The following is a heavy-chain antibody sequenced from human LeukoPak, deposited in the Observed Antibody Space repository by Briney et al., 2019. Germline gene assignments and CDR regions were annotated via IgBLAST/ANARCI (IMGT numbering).Heavy chain of an antibody. D-gene: IGHD3-10*01. Sequence: ASVKDSCKASGYTFTSYGISWVRQAPGQGLEWMGWISAYNGNTNYAQKLQGRVTMTTDTSTSTAYMELRSLRSDDTAVYYCARGSRRAGDYYYYMDVWGKGTTVTISS. J-gene: IGHJ6*03. CDR3: ARGSRRAGDYYYYMDV. V-gene: IGHV1-18*01. CDR1: GYTFTSYG. CDR2: ISAYNGNT.